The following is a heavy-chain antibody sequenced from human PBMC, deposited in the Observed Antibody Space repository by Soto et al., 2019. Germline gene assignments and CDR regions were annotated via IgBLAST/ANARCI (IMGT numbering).Heavy chain of an antibody. V-gene: IGHV3-33*01. Sequence: GGSLRLSCAASGFTFSSYGMHWVRQAPGKGLEWVAVIWYDGSNKYYADSVKGRFTISRDNSKNTLYLQMNSLRAEDTAVYYCARDSVATTYPPGVYFDYWGQGTLVTVSS. CDR3: ARDSVATTYPPGVYFDY. CDR2: IWYDGSNK. J-gene: IGHJ4*02. CDR1: GFTFSSYG. D-gene: IGHD5-12*01.